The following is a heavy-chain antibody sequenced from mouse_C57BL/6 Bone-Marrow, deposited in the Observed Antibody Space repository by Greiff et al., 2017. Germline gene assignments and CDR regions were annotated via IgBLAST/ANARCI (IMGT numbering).Heavy chain of an antibody. CDR1: GYTFTSYN. J-gene: IGHJ2*01. CDR2: IYPGNDDT. CDR3: ARFGEEFITTVVADY. D-gene: IGHD1-1*01. V-gene: IGHV1-12*01. Sequence: SGAELVRPGASVKMSCKASGYTFTSYNMHWVKQTPRQGLEWIGAIYPGNDDTSYNQKFKGKATLTVDKSSSTAYMQLSSRTSEDSAVYFCARFGEEFITTVVADYWGQGTTLTVSS.